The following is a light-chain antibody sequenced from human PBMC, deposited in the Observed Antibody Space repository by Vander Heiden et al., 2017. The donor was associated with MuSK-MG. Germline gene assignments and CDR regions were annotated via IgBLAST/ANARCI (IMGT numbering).Light chain of an antibody. CDR2: EAS. CDR3: QQRKNGLFT. Sequence: EIVMTQSQATLSLSPGERATLSCRASQSVSSFLAWYHQKPGQAPRLVIYEASNRATGIPARFSGTGSGTDFTLTISSLQPEDFAVYYCQQRKNGLFTFGPGTKGDFK. V-gene: IGKV3-11*01. J-gene: IGKJ3*01. CDR1: QSVSSF.